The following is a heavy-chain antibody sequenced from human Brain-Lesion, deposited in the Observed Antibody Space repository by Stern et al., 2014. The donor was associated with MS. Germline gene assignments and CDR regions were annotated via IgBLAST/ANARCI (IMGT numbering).Heavy chain of an antibody. CDR2: MNPYSGNT. V-gene: IGHV1-8*01. D-gene: IGHD2-2*01. J-gene: IGHJ4*02. CDR3: ARAVRNQLLSEY. CDR1: GYTFSRYD. Sequence: QVQLGQYRAEVKTPGASVKVSCKASGYTFSRYDITWVRQASGHGLEWMGWMNPYSGNTGYAHKFKGRLSMTSDPSISTVYMELTSLTSDDTAVYFCARAVRNQLLSEYWGQGTLVTVSS.